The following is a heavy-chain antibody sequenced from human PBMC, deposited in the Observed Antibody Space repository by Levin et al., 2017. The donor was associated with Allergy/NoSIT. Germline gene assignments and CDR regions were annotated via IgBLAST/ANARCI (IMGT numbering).Heavy chain of an antibody. V-gene: IGHV4-34*01. CDR1: GGSFSGYY. Sequence: SETLSLTCAVYGGSFSGYYWSWIRQPPGKGLEWIGEINHSGSTNYNPSLKSRVTISVDTSKNQFSLKLSSVTAAETAVYYCARGRKVVVTANYYYYYGMDGWGQGTTVTVSS. J-gene: IGHJ6*02. D-gene: IGHD2-21*02. CDR2: INHSGST. CDR3: ARGRKVVVTANYYYYYGMDG.